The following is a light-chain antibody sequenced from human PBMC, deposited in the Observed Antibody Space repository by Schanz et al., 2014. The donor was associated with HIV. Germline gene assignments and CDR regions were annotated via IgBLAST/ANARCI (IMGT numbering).Light chain of an antibody. Sequence: DILMTQSPASLSASVGDRVTFTCRASQGISNYLAWFQQKPRKAPKLLIYSASTLQSGVPSRFSGSGSGTNCSLTISSLQPEDVATYYCQKYNSAPWTFGQGTKVEI. V-gene: IGKV1-27*01. CDR2: SAS. J-gene: IGKJ1*01. CDR1: QGISNY. CDR3: QKYNSAPWT.